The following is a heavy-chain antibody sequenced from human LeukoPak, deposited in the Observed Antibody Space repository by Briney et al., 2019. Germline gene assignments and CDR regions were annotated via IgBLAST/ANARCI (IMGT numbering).Heavy chain of an antibody. CDR3: ARDPPAHNGYYYYMDV. Sequence: ASVKVSCKASGYTFTSYYMHWVRQAPGQGLEWMGIINPSGGSTSYAQKFQGRVTMTRDMSTSIVYMELSSLRSEDTAVYYCARDPPAHNGYYYYMDVWGKGTTVTVSS. V-gene: IGHV1-46*01. CDR1: GYTFTSYY. CDR2: INPSGGST. D-gene: IGHD1-1*01. J-gene: IGHJ6*03.